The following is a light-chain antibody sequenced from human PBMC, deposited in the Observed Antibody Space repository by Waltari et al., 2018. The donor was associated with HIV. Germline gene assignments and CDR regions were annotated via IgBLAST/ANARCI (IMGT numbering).Light chain of an antibody. CDR3: SSYTSSSTPLVV. CDR1: SSDVGGYNY. Sequence: QSALTQPASVSGSPGQSITISCTGTSSDVGGYNYVSWYQQHPGKAPKLMIYDVSNRPSGVSNRFSGSNSGNTASLTISGLQAEDEADYYCSSYTSSSTPLVVFGGGTKLTVL. V-gene: IGLV2-14*03. J-gene: IGLJ2*01. CDR2: DVS.